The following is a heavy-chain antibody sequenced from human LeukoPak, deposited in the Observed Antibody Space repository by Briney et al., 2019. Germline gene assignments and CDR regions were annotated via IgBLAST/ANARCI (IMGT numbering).Heavy chain of an antibody. CDR1: GFTFSSYR. J-gene: IGHJ4*02. CDR3: ARGITMVRGTYYFDY. V-gene: IGHV3-21*01. Sequence: PGGSLRLSCAASGFTFSSYRMNWVRQAPGKGLEWVSSISSSSSYIYYADSVKGRFTISRDNAKNSLYLQMNSLRAEDTAVYYCARGITMVRGTYYFDYWGQGTLVTVSS. D-gene: IGHD3-10*01. CDR2: ISSSSSYI.